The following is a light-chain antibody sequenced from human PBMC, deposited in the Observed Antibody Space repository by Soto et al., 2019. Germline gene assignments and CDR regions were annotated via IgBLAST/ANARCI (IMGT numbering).Light chain of an antibody. CDR1: QSISSN. CDR2: HAS. Sequence: MVMTQSPATLSVSPGERATLSCRASQSISSNLAWYQQKPGQAPRLLIYHASTRATGIPARFSGSGSGTEFTLTIRSLQYEDFSFYYCQQYHNWWTFGQGTKVEVK. J-gene: IGKJ1*01. V-gene: IGKV3-15*01. CDR3: QQYHNWWT.